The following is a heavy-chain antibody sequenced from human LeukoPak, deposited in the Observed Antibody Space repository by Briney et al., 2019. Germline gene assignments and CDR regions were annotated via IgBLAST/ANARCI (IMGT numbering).Heavy chain of an antibody. CDR3: ARGQLWTDY. V-gene: IGHV4-39*07. CDR1: GGSISSSSYY. D-gene: IGHD5-18*01. CDR2: INHSGST. Sequence: SETLSLTCTVSGGSISSSSYYWGWIRQPPGKGLEWIGKINHSGSTNYNPSLKSRVTISVDTSKNQFSLKLSSVTAADTAVYYCARGQLWTDYWGQGTLVTVSS. J-gene: IGHJ4*02.